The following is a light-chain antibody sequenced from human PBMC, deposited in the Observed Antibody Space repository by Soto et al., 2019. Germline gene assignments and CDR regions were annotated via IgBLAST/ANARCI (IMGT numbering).Light chain of an antibody. CDR2: EGS. CDR3: SSYTISNTLV. Sequence: QSALTQPASVSGSPGQSITISCTGTSSVVGAYDYVSWYQQHPDKAPKLMIYEGSKRPSGVSNRFSGSKSGNTASLTISGLQAEDEADYYSSSYTISNTLVFGSGTKVTVL. CDR1: SSVVGAYDY. J-gene: IGLJ1*01. V-gene: IGLV2-14*01.